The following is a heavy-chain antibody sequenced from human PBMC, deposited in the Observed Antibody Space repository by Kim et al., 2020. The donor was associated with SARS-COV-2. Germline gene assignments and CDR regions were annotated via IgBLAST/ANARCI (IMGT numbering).Heavy chain of an antibody. CDR1: GGSISSSSYY. CDR2: IYYSGST. CDR3: ARVIVVVVAARPCAFDI. V-gene: IGHV4-39*01. D-gene: IGHD2-15*01. J-gene: IGHJ3*02. Sequence: SETLSLTCTVSGGSISSSSYYWGWIRQPPGKGLEWIGSIYYSGSTYYNPSLKSRVTISVDTSKNQFSLKLSSVTAADTAVYYCARVIVVVVAARPCAFDIWGQGTMVTVSS.